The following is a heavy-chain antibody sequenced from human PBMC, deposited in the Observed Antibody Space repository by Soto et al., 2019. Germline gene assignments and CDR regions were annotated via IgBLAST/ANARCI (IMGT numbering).Heavy chain of an antibody. CDR3: ARVCSGWYAFDI. CDR2: ISSSSSYI. J-gene: IGHJ3*02. Sequence: GGSLRLSCAASGFTFSSYSMNWVRQAPGKGLEWVSSISSSSSYIYYADSVKGRFTISRDNAKNSLYLQMNSLRAEDTAVYYCARVCSGWYAFDIWGQGTMVTVSS. CDR1: GFTFSSYS. D-gene: IGHD6-19*01. V-gene: IGHV3-21*01.